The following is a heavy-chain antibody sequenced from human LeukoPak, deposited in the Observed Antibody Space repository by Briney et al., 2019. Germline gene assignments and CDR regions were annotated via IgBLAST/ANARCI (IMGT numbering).Heavy chain of an antibody. CDR1: GFTVSSNY. CDR3: AKGVVVAPDVTPFDY. V-gene: IGHV3-23*01. J-gene: IGHJ4*02. D-gene: IGHD2-2*01. CDR2: ISGRGASK. Sequence: GGSLRLSCAASGFTVSSNYMSWVRQAPGKGLEWVSGISGRGASKYYADSVKGRFTISRDNSKNTLYLQMNSLRAEDTAVYYCAKGVVVAPDVTPFDYWGQGTLVTVSS.